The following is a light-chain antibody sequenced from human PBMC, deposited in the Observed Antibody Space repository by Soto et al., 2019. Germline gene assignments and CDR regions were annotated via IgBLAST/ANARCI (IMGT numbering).Light chain of an antibody. Sequence: QSVLTQPPSASGTPGQRVTMSCSGSSSNIGSNTVIWYQQLPGTAPKLLIYSNDERPSGVPDRFSGSKSGTSASLAISGLQSEDEADYYCAAWDDSLSAYVFGTGTKVTVL. J-gene: IGLJ1*01. CDR1: SSNIGSNT. CDR3: AAWDDSLSAYV. V-gene: IGLV1-44*01. CDR2: SND.